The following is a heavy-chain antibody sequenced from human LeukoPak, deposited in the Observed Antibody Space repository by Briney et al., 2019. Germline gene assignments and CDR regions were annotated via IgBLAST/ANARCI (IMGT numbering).Heavy chain of an antibody. CDR1: AYSISNGYY. V-gene: IGHV4-38-2*02. CDR3: VATPNMYYFDD. CDR2: VSQRGSA. J-gene: IGHJ4*02. Sequence: PSETLSLTCSVSAYSISNGYYWVWIRQPPGKRLEWIGSVSQRGSAYYNSSLKSRVAISVDTSKNQFSLNLRSVTAADTAVYYCVATPNMYYFDDWARGTLVTVSS.